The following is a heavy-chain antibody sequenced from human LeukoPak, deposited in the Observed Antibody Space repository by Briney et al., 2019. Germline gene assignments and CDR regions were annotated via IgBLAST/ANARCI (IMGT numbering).Heavy chain of an antibody. V-gene: IGHV4-59*01. Sequence: SETLSLTCTVSGGSISSYYWSWIRQPPGKGLEWIGYIYYSGSTNYNPSLKSRVTISVDTSKNQFSLKLSSVTAADTAVYYCARGDDFWSGTYAFDIWGQGTMVTVSS. CDR2: IYYSGST. D-gene: IGHD3-3*01. J-gene: IGHJ3*02. CDR3: ARGDDFWSGTYAFDI. CDR1: GGSISSYY.